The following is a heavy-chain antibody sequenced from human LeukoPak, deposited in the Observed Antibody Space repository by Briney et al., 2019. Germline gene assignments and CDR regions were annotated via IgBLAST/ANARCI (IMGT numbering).Heavy chain of an antibody. V-gene: IGHV3-30-3*01. J-gene: IGHJ4*02. Sequence: GGSLRLSCAASGFTFSTYAMHWVRQAPGKWLEWVAVISYDGSNKYYADSVKGRFTISRDNSKNTLYLQMNSLRAEDTAVYYCAREVWGQVYFDYWGQGTLVTVSS. CDR1: GFTFSTYA. CDR2: ISYDGSNK. D-gene: IGHD7-27*01. CDR3: AREVWGQVYFDY.